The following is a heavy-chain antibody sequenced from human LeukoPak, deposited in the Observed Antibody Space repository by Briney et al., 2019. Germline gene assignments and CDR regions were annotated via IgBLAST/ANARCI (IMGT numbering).Heavy chain of an antibody. D-gene: IGHD5-18*01. Sequence: SETLSLTCTVSGGSISSYYWSWIRQPAGKGLGWIGRIYTSGSTNYNPSLKSRVTMSVDTSKNQFSLKLSSVTAADTAVYYCASSYGYGIHDYWGQGALVTVSS. J-gene: IGHJ4*02. CDR3: ASSYGYGIHDY. V-gene: IGHV4-4*07. CDR1: GGSISSYY. CDR2: IYTSGST.